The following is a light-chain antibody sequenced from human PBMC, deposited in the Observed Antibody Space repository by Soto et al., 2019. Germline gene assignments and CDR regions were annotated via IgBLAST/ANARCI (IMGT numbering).Light chain of an antibody. CDR2: GAS. V-gene: IGKV3-20*01. Sequence: EIVLTQSPDTLSLSPGDRATVSCRASQSVSSSNLAWYQQKPGQAPRLLIYGASSRATGIPARFSGSGSGTDFSLTISRLEAEDFAVYFCQQYGSLPHTFGRGTKLEIK. J-gene: IGKJ2*01. CDR3: QQYGSLPHT. CDR1: QSVSSSN.